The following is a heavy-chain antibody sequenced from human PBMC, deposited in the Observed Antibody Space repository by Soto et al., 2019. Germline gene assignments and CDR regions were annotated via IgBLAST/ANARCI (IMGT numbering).Heavy chain of an antibody. CDR1: GFTFSSYG. CDR3: AKAFETGAVAGYSDY. CDR2: ISYDGSNK. J-gene: IGHJ4*02. Sequence: GGSLRLSCAASGFTFSSYGMHWVRQAPGKGLEWVAVISYDGSNKYYADSVKGRFTISRDNSKNTLYLQMNSLRAEDTAVCYCAKAFETGAVAGYSDYCGQGTLVTVSS. D-gene: IGHD6-19*01. V-gene: IGHV3-30*18.